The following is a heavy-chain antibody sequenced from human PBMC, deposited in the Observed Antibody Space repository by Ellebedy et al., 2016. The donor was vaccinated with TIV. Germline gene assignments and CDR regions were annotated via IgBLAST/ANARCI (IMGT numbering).Heavy chain of an antibody. D-gene: IGHD6-13*01. V-gene: IGHV3-49*03. CDR2: IRSKAYGGTT. J-gene: IGHJ4*02. CDR3: ARLGVIAAAGASDS. CDR1: GFTFGDYA. Sequence: PGGSLRLSCTASGFTFGDYAMSWFRQAPGKGLEWVGFIRSKAYGGTTEYAASVKGRFTISRDDSKSIAYLQMNSLKTEDTAVYYCARLGVIAAAGASDSWGQGTLVIVSS.